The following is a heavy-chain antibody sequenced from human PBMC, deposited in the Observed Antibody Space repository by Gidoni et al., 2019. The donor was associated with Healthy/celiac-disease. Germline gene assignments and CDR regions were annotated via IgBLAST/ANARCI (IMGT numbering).Heavy chain of an antibody. CDR1: GYTSTSYY. CDR3: ATDELLYPYYGMDV. Sequence: QVQLVQSGAEVKKPGASVKVSCKASGYTSTSYYMHWVRQAPGQGLEWMGIITPSGGSTSYAQKFQGRVTMTRDTSTSTVYMELSSLRSEDTAVYYCATDELLYPYYGMDVWGQGTTVTVSS. D-gene: IGHD2-2*02. J-gene: IGHJ6*02. CDR2: ITPSGGST. V-gene: IGHV1-46*01.